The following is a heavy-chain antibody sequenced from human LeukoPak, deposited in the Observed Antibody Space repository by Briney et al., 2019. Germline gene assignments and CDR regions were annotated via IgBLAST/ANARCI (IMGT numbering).Heavy chain of an antibody. CDR2: INWSGGST. J-gene: IGHJ4*02. Sequence: GGSLRLSCTASGFVFDEHGMSWVRQVPGKGLEWVSGINWSGGSTGYADPLRGRFTISRDNAKNSLYLQMDSLRAEDTALYYCARAPITSPFYFDYWGQGTLVTISS. CDR1: GFVFDEHG. V-gene: IGHV3-20*04. D-gene: IGHD2-2*01. CDR3: ARAPITSPFYFDY.